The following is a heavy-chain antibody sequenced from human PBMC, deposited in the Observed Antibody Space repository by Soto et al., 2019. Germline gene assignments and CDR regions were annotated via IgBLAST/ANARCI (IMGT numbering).Heavy chain of an antibody. V-gene: IGHV3-72*01. D-gene: IGHD2-15*01. J-gene: IGHJ4*02. Sequence: GGSLRLSCAASGFTFSDHYMDWVRQAPGRGLEWVGRTASKDESYTTGYAASVKGRFTVSRDDSKSTLYLQMNSLRAEDTAVYYCAKGGVDCSGGSCYSNYFDYWGQGTLVTVSS. CDR1: GFTFSDHY. CDR3: AKGGVDCSGGSCYSNYFDY. CDR2: TASKDESYTT.